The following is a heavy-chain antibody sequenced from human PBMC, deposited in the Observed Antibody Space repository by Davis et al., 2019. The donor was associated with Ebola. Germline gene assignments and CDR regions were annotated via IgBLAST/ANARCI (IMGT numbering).Heavy chain of an antibody. J-gene: IGHJ6*02. V-gene: IGHV3-21*01. CDR2: ISSSSSYT. CDR1: GFTFSSYS. D-gene: IGHD2-15*01. CDR3: ARALYCSGGSCYSPYYYYGMDV. Sequence: GESLKISCAASGFTFSSYSMNWVRQAPGKGLEWVSSISSSSSYTNYADSVKGRFTISRDNAKNSLYLQMNSLRAEDTAVYYCARALYCSGGSCYSPYYYYGMDVWGQGTTVTVSS.